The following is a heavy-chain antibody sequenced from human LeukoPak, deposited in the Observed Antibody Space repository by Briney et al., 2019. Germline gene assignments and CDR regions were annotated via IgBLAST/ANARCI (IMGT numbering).Heavy chain of an antibody. CDR2: INTDGSST. J-gene: IGHJ4*02. CDR3: ARDHYGGNSDY. D-gene: IGHD4-23*01. CDR1: GFSVGTNY. V-gene: IGHV3-74*01. Sequence: GGSLRLSCAVSGFSVGTNYMTWVRQAPGKGLLWVSRINTDGSSTYYADSVKGRFTISRDNAKNTLYLQMNSLRTEDTAVYYCARDHYGGNSDYWGQGTLVTVSS.